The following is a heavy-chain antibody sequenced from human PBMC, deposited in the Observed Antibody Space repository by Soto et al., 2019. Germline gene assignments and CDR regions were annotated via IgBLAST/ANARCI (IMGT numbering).Heavy chain of an antibody. CDR2: ISYDGSNK. Sequence: PGGSLRLSCAASVFTFSSYGMHWVRQAPGKGLEWVAVISYDGSNKYYADSVKGRFTISRDNSKNTLYLQMNSLRAEDTAVYYCAKDLETDSSGYYTLDYWGQGTLVTVSS. CDR1: VFTFSSYG. CDR3: AKDLETDSSGYYTLDY. V-gene: IGHV3-30*18. D-gene: IGHD3-22*01. J-gene: IGHJ4*02.